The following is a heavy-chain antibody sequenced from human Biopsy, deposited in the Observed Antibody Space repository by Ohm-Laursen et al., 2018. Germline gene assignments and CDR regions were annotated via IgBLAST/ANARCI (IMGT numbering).Heavy chain of an antibody. V-gene: IGHV1-69*06. D-gene: IGHD3-22*01. Sequence: SVKVSCKASGGTFTNHAVRWVRQAPGQGLEWVGSSIPLFNTANYADKFQGRVTLTADKSTTTAYMELSSLRSEDTAIYYCARFPLGAYDDSGSYRAVEHWYFDLWGRGTLVTVSS. CDR3: ARFPLGAYDDSGSYRAVEHWYFDL. J-gene: IGHJ2*01. CDR1: GGTFTNHA. CDR2: SIPLFNTA.